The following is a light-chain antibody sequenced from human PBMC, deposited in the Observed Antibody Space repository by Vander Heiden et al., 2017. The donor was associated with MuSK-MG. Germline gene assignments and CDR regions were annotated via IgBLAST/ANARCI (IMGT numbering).Light chain of an antibody. CDR2: KAS. CDR3: QQDDSYSRT. CDR1: QSVSSW. Sequence: DIQMTQSPSTLSASVGDRVTITCRASQSVSSWLAWYQQKPGKAPNLLIYKASTLESGVPSRFSGSGSGTEFTLTISSLQPDDFATYYCQQDDSYSRTFGQGNKVEIK. J-gene: IGKJ1*01. V-gene: IGKV1-5*03.